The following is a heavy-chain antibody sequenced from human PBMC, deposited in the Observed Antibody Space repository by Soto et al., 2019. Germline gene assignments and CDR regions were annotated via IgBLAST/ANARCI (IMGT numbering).Heavy chain of an antibody. D-gene: IGHD6-13*01. J-gene: IGHJ6*03. V-gene: IGHV3-11*01. Sequence: GSLRLSCAASGFTFSDYYMSWIRQAPGKGLEWVSYISSSGSTIYYADSVKGRFTISRDNAKNSLYLQMNSLRAEDTAAYYCARELAAAGSYYYYYMDVWGKGTTVTVSS. CDR2: ISSSGSTI. CDR3: ARELAAAGSYYYYYMDV. CDR1: GFTFSDYY.